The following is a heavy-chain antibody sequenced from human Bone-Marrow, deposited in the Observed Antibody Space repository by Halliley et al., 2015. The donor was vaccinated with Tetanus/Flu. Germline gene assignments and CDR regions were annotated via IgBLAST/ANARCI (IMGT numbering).Heavy chain of an antibody. CDR1: GGSISSSSYY. CDR3: ARDPLEGSFDI. CDR2: IFYSGRT. J-gene: IGHJ3*02. Sequence: TLSLTCTVSGGSISSSSYYWGWIRQPPGKGLEWIGSIFYSGRTFYNPSLKSRVTKSVDTSKNQFSLKMISLTAADTAVYYCARDPLEGSFDIWGQGTLVTVSS. V-gene: IGHV4-39*07.